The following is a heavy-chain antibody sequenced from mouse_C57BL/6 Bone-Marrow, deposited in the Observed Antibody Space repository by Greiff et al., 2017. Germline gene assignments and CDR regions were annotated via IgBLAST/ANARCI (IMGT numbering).Heavy chain of an antibody. J-gene: IGHJ1*03. D-gene: IGHD1-1*01. Sequence: EVQLVESGPGLVKPSQSLSLTCSVTGYSITSGYYWNWIRQFPGNKLEWLGYISYDGSNNYNPSLKNRISITRDKSKNQFFLKLNSVTTEDTATYYCARDPYYYGSSRWYFDVWGTGTTVTVSS. CDR2: ISYDGSN. V-gene: IGHV3-6*01. CDR3: ARDPYYYGSSRWYFDV. CDR1: GYSITSGYY.